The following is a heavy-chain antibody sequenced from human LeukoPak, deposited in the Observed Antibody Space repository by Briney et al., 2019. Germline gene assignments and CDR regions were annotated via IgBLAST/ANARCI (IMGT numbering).Heavy chain of an antibody. J-gene: IGHJ6*02. V-gene: IGHV4/OR15-8*01. Sequence: PSETLSLTCGVSGASISSSNWWSWVRQPPGKGLEWIGEIYHGGSTNYNPSLKSRVTISVDKSKNQFSLRLSFVTAADTAVYYCARAALAARPPSYYYYGMDVWGQGTTVTVSS. D-gene: IGHD6-6*01. CDR3: ARAALAARPPSYYYYGMDV. CDR1: GASISSSNW. CDR2: IYHGGST.